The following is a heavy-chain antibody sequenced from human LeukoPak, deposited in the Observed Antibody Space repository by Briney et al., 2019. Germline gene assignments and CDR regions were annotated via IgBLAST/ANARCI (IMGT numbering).Heavy chain of an antibody. CDR2: IYTSGST. CDR1: GGSISSYY. J-gene: IGHJ6*03. CDR3: ARVGYDFWSEYYYYMDV. V-gene: IGHV4-4*07. D-gene: IGHD3-3*01. Sequence: SETLSLTCTVSGGSISSYYWSWIRQPAGKGLEWIGRIYTSGSTNYNPSLKSRVTMSVDTSKSQFSLKLSSVTAADTAVYYCARVGYDFWSEYYYYMDVWGKGTTVTVSS.